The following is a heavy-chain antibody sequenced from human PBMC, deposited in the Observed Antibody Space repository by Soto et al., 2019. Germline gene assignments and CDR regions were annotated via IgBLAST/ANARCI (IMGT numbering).Heavy chain of an antibody. CDR2: VDYSGTA. CDR3: ARIKGRNLDY. J-gene: IGHJ4*02. V-gene: IGHV4-39*01. CDR1: SGSISVTNVF. Sequence: ETLSLTCTVSSGSISVTNVFWGWVRQPPGKGLEWIGNVDYSGTAYFSPSLATRVTFHVDTSKNQFSLTLYSVTAADTAVYYCARIKGRNLDYWGKGILVTVSS.